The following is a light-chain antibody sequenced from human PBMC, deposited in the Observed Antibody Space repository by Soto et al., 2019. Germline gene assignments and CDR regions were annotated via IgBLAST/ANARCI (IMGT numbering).Light chain of an antibody. CDR3: QQLSSFPLT. Sequence: DILLTQSPSFLSASVGDRVTITCRASQGISSYLAWYQQKPGKAPTLLIYAASSLQSGVPSRFSGSGSATEFTLTISSLQPEDLATYYCQQLSSFPLTFGGGTKVEIK. V-gene: IGKV1-9*01. J-gene: IGKJ4*01. CDR1: QGISSY. CDR2: AAS.